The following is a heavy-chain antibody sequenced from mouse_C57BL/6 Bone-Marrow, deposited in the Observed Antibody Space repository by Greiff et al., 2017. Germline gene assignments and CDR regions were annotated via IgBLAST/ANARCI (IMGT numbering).Heavy chain of an antibody. V-gene: IGHV1-81*01. CDR2: IYPRSGNT. CDR1: GYTFTSYG. D-gene: IGHD2-4*01. CDR3: ARSRDDFVWYFDV. Sequence: QVQLQQSGAELARPGASVKLSCKASGYTFTSYGISWVKQRTGQGLEWIGEIYPRSGNTYYNEKFKGKATLTADKSSSTAYMELSSLTSEDSAVYFCARSRDDFVWYFDVWGTGTTVTVSS. J-gene: IGHJ1*03.